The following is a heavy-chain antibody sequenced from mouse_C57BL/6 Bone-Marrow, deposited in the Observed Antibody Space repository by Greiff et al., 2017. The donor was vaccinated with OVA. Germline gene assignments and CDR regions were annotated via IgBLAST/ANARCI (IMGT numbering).Heavy chain of an antibody. D-gene: IGHD1-1*01. V-gene: IGHV1-42*01. J-gene: IGHJ1*03. CDR2: INPSTGGT. CDR3: ARRHYYGSSYRYFDV. Sequence: EVQLVESGPELVKPGASVKISCKASGYSFTGYYMNWVKQSPEKSLEWIGEINPSTGGTTYNQKFKAKATLTVDKSSSTAYMQLKSLTSEDSAVYYCARRHYYGSSYRYFDVWGTGTTVTVSS. CDR1: GYSFTGYY.